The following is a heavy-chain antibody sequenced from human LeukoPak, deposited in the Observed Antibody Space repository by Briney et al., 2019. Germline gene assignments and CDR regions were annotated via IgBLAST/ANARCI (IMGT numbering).Heavy chain of an antibody. CDR1: GFPFSSYG. CDR3: AKDSLVSDCSGGSCYSASAV. CDR2: ILYDGSNK. Sequence: GSLRLPFAAPGFPFSSYGMHWVPQAPGKGLEWVAAILYDGSNKYYANPVKGRFTISRDNSKNTLYLQMNSLRAEDTAVYYCAKDSLVSDCSGGSCYSASAVWGQGTLVTVSS. V-gene: IGHV3-30*18. D-gene: IGHD2-15*01. J-gene: IGHJ4*02.